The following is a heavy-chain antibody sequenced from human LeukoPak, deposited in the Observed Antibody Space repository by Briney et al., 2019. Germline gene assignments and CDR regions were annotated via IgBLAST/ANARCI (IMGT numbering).Heavy chain of an antibody. CDR2: ISGSGSTI. D-gene: IGHD3-10*01. CDR1: GFTFGDYY. V-gene: IGHV3-11*04. CDR3: AREDYYYASGF. J-gene: IGHJ4*02. Sequence: PGGSLRLSCAASGFTFGDYYMSWVRQAPGKGLEWVSYISGSGSTIYYSDSVKGRFTFSRDNAKNSLYLQMNSLRAEDTAIYFCAREDYYYASGFWGQGTLVTVSS.